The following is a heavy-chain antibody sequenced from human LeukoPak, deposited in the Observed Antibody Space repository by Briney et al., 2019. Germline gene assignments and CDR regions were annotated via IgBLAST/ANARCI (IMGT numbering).Heavy chain of an antibody. J-gene: IGHJ3*02. Sequence: GGSLRLSCAASGFTFSSYWMSWVRQAPGKGLEWVANIKQDGSEKYYVDSVKGRFTISRDNAKNSLYLQMNSLRAEDTAVYYCAKGNYYDSSGYGAFDIWGQGTMVTVSS. CDR3: AKGNYYDSSGYGAFDI. CDR2: IKQDGSEK. D-gene: IGHD3-22*01. CDR1: GFTFSSYW. V-gene: IGHV3-7*01.